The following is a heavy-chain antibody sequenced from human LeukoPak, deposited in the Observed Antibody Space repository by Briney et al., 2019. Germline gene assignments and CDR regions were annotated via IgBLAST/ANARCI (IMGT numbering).Heavy chain of an antibody. CDR2: IYYSGST. J-gene: IGHJ5*02. V-gene: IGHV4-39*01. D-gene: IGHD3-10*01. CDR3: ARNKYYYGSGNYGVPNWFDP. Sequence: ETLSLTCTVSAGSISSNSYYWGWIRQPPGKGLQWIGSIYYSGSTYYNPSLKSRVTISVDTSKNQFSLKLNSVTAADTAVYYCARNKYYYGSGNYGVPNWFDPWGQGTLVTVSS. CDR1: AGSISSNSYY.